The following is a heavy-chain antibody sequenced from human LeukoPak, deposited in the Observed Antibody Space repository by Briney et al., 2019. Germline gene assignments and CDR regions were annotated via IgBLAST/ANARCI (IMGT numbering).Heavy chain of an antibody. J-gene: IGHJ4*02. CDR3: ATETNGRHYDY. D-gene: IGHD1-14*01. CDR2: IGPTGSDR. Sequence: GGSLRLSCTASGLTSSTSGFNCVRQAPGKGLEWVASIGPTGSDRYHADSIKGRFTISRDNANNFLYLQMNSLRAEDTAVYYCATETNGRHYDYWGQGTLLTVSS. CDR1: GLTSSTSG. V-gene: IGHV3-21*06.